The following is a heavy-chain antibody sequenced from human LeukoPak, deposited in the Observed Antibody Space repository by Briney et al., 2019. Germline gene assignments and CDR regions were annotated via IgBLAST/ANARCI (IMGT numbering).Heavy chain of an antibody. Sequence: GASVKVSCKASGYTFTSYDINWVRQATGQGLEWMGWMNPNSGNTGYAQKFQGRVTMIRNTSISTAYMELSSLGSEDTAVYYCARMRRYFDWLTYWGQGTLVTVSS. V-gene: IGHV1-8*01. J-gene: IGHJ4*02. CDR2: MNPNSGNT. CDR3: ARMRRYFDWLTY. CDR1: GYTFTSYD. D-gene: IGHD3-9*01.